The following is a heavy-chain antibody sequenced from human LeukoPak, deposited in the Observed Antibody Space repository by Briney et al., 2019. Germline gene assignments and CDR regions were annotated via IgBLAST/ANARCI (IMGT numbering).Heavy chain of an antibody. V-gene: IGHV3-7*01. CDR2: IRGDGTVT. Sequence: GGSLRLSCAASGFTFSYNWMSWARQAPGKGLEWVATIRGDGTVTHYVDSAKGRFTISRDNAKNSMYLQMEYLGVEDTAVYYCAALREDATIFEYWGQGTLVTVSS. J-gene: IGHJ4*02. CDR1: GFTFSYNW. CDR3: AALREDATIFEY. D-gene: IGHD5-24*01.